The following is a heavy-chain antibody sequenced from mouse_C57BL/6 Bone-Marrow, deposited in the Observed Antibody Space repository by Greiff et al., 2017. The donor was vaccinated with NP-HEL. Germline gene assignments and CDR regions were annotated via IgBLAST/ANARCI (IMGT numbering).Heavy chain of an antibody. V-gene: IGHV1-64*01. Sequence: QVQLQQPGAELVKPGASVKLSCKASGYTFTSYWMHWVKQRPGQGLEWIGMIHPNSGSTNYNEKFKSKATLTVDKSSSTAYMQLSSLTSEDSAVYCCARWNTVVVLDWYFDVWGTGTTVTVSS. CDR2: IHPNSGST. D-gene: IGHD1-1*01. J-gene: IGHJ1*03. CDR1: GYTFTSYW. CDR3: ARWNTVVVLDWYFDV.